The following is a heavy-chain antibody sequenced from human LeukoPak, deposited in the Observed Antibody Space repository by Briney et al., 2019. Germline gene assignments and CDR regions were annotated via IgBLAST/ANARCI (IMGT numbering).Heavy chain of an antibody. D-gene: IGHD3-16*01. CDR1: GFTFSSYW. J-gene: IGHJ3*02. Sequence: PGGSLRLSCAASGFTFSSYWMSWVRQAPGKGLEWVANIKQDGSEKYYVDSVKGRFTISRDNSKNTLYLQMNSLRAEDTAVYYCAKDLLITFSRAFDIWGQGTMVTVSS. V-gene: IGHV3-7*03. CDR2: IKQDGSEK. CDR3: AKDLLITFSRAFDI.